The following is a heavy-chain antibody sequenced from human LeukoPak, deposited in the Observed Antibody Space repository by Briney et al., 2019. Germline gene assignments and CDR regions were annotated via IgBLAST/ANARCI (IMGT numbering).Heavy chain of an antibody. CDR1: GFTFSSYA. CDR3: ARGIPQWLVDY. V-gene: IGHV3-30-3*01. Sequence: GGSLRLSCAASGFTFSSYAMHWVRQAPGKGLEWVAVISYDGSNKYYADSVKGRFTISRDNSKNTLYLQMNSLRAEDTAVYYCARGIPQWLVDYWGQGTLVTVSS. CDR2: ISYDGSNK. D-gene: IGHD6-19*01. J-gene: IGHJ4*02.